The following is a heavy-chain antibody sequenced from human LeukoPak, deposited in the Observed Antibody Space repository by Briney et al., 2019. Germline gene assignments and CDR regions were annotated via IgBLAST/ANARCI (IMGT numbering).Heavy chain of an antibody. Sequence: SETLSLTCTVSGVSFSSFQWSWIRQSPVKGLEWIGNIHMTGRTDYNPSLKSRVTISVDTSKNQFSLKLSSVTAADTAVYYCARGLGYCSGGSCYIWFDPWGQGTLVTVSS. J-gene: IGHJ5*02. CDR2: IHMTGRT. CDR1: GVSFSSFQ. D-gene: IGHD2-15*01. V-gene: IGHV4-59*01. CDR3: ARGLGYCSGGSCYIWFDP.